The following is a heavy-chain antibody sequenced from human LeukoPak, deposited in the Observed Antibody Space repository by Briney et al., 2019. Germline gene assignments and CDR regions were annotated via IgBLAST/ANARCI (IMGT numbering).Heavy chain of an antibody. Sequence: GGSLRLSCAASGFTFSSYGMHWVRQAPGKGLEWVAFIRYDGSNKYYADSVKGRFTISRDNSKNTLYLQMNSLRAEDTAVYYCAKDDMITFGDFDYWGQGTLVTVSS. V-gene: IGHV3-30*02. CDR2: IRYDGSNK. J-gene: IGHJ4*02. CDR3: AKDDMITFGDFDY. CDR1: GFTFSSYG. D-gene: IGHD3-16*01.